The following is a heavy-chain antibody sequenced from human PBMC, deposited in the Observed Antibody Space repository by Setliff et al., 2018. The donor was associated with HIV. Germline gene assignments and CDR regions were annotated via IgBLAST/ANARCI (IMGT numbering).Heavy chain of an antibody. J-gene: IGHJ4*02. D-gene: IGHD5-12*01. CDR1: DGSISSSNW. CDR2: IFHTQNP. CDR3: ARHLKGWLQGDF. Sequence: LSLTCAVSDGSISSSNWWSWVRQPPGKGLEWIGEIFHTQNPNYSPSLKSRVTISVNKSKNQFSLKLSFVTAADTAVYYCARHLKGWLQGDFWGQGTLVTVSS. V-gene: IGHV4-4*02.